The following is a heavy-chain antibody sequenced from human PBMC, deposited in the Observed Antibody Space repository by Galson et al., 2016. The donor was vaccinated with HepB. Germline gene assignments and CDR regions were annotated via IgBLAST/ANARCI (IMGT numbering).Heavy chain of an antibody. Sequence: SVKVSCKASGGTFSSYAFSWVRQAPGQGLEWMGGIIPVLGTGNYAQRFQDRVTITADESTSTAYMELSSLRSEDTAIYYCARGQRSMEWLLFYWGQGTLVTVSS. CDR1: GGTFSSYA. CDR3: ARGQRSMEWLLFY. J-gene: IGHJ4*02. D-gene: IGHD3-3*01. CDR2: IIPVLGTG. V-gene: IGHV1-69*13.